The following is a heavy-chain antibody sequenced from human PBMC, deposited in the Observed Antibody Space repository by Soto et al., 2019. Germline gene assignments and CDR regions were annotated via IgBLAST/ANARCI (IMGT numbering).Heavy chain of an antibody. D-gene: IGHD6-19*01. CDR1: GGAITSYY. CDR3: ARGGAVAGDFDY. CDR2: IYSTGGA. Sequence: QVHLQESGPGLVKPSETLSLTCTVSGGAITSYYWSWIRQPAGRGLQWIWRIYSTGGANYTPSLKSRVPLSVDKSQNQFSLKLSSVTAADPAVYYCARGGAVAGDFDYWGQGTLVSVSS. V-gene: IGHV4-4*07. J-gene: IGHJ4*02.